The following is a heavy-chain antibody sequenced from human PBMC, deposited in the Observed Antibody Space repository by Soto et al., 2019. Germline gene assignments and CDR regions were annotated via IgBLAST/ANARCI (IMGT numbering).Heavy chain of an antibody. CDR1: GGTFSSYP. Sequence: QVQLVQSGAEVKKPGSSVKVSCKASGGTFSSYPISWVRQAPGQGLEWMGRIIPILGIANYAQKFQGRVTIAADKSTSTAYMELSSLRSEDTAVYYCARDLPGTTGDYWGQGTLVTVSS. CDR3: ARDLPGTTGDY. CDR2: IIPILGIA. V-gene: IGHV1-69*04. J-gene: IGHJ4*02. D-gene: IGHD1-1*01.